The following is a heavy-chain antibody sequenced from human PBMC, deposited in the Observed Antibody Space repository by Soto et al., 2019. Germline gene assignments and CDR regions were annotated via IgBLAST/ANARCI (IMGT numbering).Heavy chain of an antibody. V-gene: IGHV1-2*02. D-gene: IGHD6-13*01. Sequence: GASVKVSCKASGGTFRIYAISWVRQVPGQGPEWMGWINPNNGGTNYAQKFQGRVTMTRDTSISTAYMELSRLRCDDTAVYYCARAKRGSRYEYSSSWPPGYWGQGTLVTVSS. J-gene: IGHJ4*02. CDR1: GGTFRIYA. CDR2: INPNNGGT. CDR3: ARAKRGSRYEYSSSWPPGY.